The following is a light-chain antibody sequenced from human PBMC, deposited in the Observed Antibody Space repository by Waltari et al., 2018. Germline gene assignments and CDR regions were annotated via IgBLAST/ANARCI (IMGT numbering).Light chain of an antibody. V-gene: IGLV2-14*03. J-gene: IGLJ1*01. Sequence: QSALTQPASVSGSPGPSITIPCSGTTSDVGAYNYVCWYQQHPGKAPKLIIYDVSFRPSGVSNRFSGSKSGNTASLTISGLHTEDEADYYCGTSTTTRNHVFGTGTKVTVL. CDR3: GTSTTTRNHV. CDR1: TSDVGAYNY. CDR2: DVS.